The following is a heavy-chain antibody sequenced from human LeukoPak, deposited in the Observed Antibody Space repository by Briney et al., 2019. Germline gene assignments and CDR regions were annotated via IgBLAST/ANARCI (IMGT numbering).Heavy chain of an antibody. CDR1: GGSTSSYY. Sequence: SETLSLTCIVSGGSTSSYYWSWIRQPPGKGLEWIGYIYYSGSANYNPSLKSRVTISVDTSNNQFSLKLSSVTAADTAVYYCARDNYYGSGSCLDPWGQGTLVTVSS. V-gene: IGHV4-59*01. CDR2: IYYSGSA. J-gene: IGHJ5*02. D-gene: IGHD3-10*01. CDR3: ARDNYYGSGSCLDP.